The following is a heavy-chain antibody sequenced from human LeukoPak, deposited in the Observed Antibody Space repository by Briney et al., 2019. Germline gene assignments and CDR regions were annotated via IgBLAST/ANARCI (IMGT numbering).Heavy chain of an antibody. CDR3: TADLPELPNPTFDS. D-gene: IGHD1-7*01. V-gene: IGHV3-15*01. CDR2: IKSKSDGGTI. J-gene: IGHJ4*02. Sequence: GGSLRLSCAASGFTFSNAWMNWVRQGPGKGLEWVGRIKSKSDGGTIDYAAPVKGRFTISRDDSKNMLSLQMNSLETDDTAVYYRTADLPELPNPTFDSWGQGTLVTVSS. CDR1: GFTFSNAW.